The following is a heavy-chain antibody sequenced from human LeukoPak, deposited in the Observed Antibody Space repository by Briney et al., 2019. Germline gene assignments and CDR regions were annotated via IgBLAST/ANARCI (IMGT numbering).Heavy chain of an antibody. Sequence: GGTLRLSCAASGFTFSSYWMSWVRQAPGKGLEWVANIKQDGSEKYYVDSVKGRFTISRDNAKNSLYLQMNSLRAEDTAVYYCARVSMVRGVIGAFDIWGQGTMVTVSS. J-gene: IGHJ3*02. V-gene: IGHV3-7*01. CDR3: ARVSMVRGVIGAFDI. D-gene: IGHD3-10*01. CDR1: GFTFSSYW. CDR2: IKQDGSEK.